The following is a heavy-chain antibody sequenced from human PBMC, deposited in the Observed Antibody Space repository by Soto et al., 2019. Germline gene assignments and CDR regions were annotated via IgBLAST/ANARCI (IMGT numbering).Heavy chain of an antibody. J-gene: IGHJ5*02. CDR1: GFTFSSYA. D-gene: IGHD2-2*01. Sequence: QVQLVESGGGVVQPGRSLRLSCPASGFTFSSYAMHWVRQAPGKGLDWVAVISYHGSNEYYADSVKGRFTISRDNSKNTLYLQMNSLRAEDTAVYYCARGGCSSTSCYHWFDPWGQGTLVTVSS. V-gene: IGHV3-30-3*01. CDR3: ARGGCSSTSCYHWFDP. CDR2: ISYHGSNE.